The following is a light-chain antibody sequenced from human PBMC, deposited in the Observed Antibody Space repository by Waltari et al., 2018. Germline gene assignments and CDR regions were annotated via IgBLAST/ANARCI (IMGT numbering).Light chain of an antibody. CDR1: QNIDIR. CDR2: YAS. V-gene: IGKV6D-21*02. Sequence: EVVLTQSPNFQSVTPREKVTITCRASQNIDIRLHWYQQKPGQSPKLLIKYASQSISGVPSRFSGSGSGTEFTLTITGLETEDAAAYYCHQSRSLPHTFGQGTKLEIK. J-gene: IGKJ2*01. CDR3: HQSRSLPHT.